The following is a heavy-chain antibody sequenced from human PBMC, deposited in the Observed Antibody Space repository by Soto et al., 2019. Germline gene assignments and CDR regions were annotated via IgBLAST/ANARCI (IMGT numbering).Heavy chain of an antibody. D-gene: IGHD2-2*01. Sequence: EVQLLESGGGLVQPGGSLRLSCAASGFTFGTYAMSWVRQAPGKGLEWVSSISSSGGSTYYADSVKGRFTIYRDNSKNTLYLQMNSLRAEDTAVYYCAKWSFTRNDYFDYWGQGTLVTVSS. CDR1: GFTFGTYA. V-gene: IGHV3-23*01. CDR2: ISSSGGST. J-gene: IGHJ4*02. CDR3: AKWSFTRNDYFDY.